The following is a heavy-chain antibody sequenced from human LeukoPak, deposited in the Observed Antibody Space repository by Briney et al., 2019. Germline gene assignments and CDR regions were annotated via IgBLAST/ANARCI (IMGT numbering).Heavy chain of an antibody. CDR3: ARDFGITWAQYYFDY. V-gene: IGHV3-30*19. CDR2: ISFDGSHK. CDR1: GFTFSSYG. J-gene: IGHJ4*02. Sequence: GGSLRLSCAASGFTFSSYGIHWGRQAPGKGLEWVAVISFDGSHKYYADSVTGRFTISRENSKNTLYLQMDSLRTDDTAMYYCARDFGITWAQYYFDYWGQGTLVTVSS. D-gene: IGHD3-10*01.